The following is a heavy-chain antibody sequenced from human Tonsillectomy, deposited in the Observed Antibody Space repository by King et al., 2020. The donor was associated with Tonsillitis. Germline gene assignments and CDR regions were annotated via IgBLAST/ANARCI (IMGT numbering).Heavy chain of an antibody. CDR2: VCVNGGST. D-gene: IGHD6-19*01. CDR1: GFTFSKNA. V-gene: IGHV3-23*04. J-gene: IGHJ4*02. CDR3: AKDYSGSHY. Sequence: VQLVESGGGLVQPGGSLRLSCGVSGFTFSKNAMSSVREAPGKGLEWVSGVCVNGGSTYYADSVKGRFIISRDNSKNTLDLQMNCLRAEDTAVYYYAKDYSGSHYWGQGTLVTVSS.